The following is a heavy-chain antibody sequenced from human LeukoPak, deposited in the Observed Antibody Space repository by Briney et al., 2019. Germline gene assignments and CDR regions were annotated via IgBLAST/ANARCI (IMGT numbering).Heavy chain of an antibody. CDR1: GYSFTSYW. CDR2: IYPGDSDT. CDR3: ARLYYDFWSGYYTGIKAARSAFDI. J-gene: IGHJ3*02. Sequence: GESLKISCKGSGYSFTSYWIGWARQMPGKGLEWMGIIYPGDSDTRYSPSLQGQVTISADKSISTAYLQWSSLKASDTAMYYCARLYYDFWSGYYTGIKAARSAFDIWGQGTMVTVSS. V-gene: IGHV5-51*01. D-gene: IGHD3-3*01.